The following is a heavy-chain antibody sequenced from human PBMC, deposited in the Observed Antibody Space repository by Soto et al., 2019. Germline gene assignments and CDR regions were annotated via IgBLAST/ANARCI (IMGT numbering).Heavy chain of an antibody. CDR2: ISSNGGST. CDR1: GFTFSSYA. CDR3: ARELLLLWFGELFQGXMDV. V-gene: IGHV3-64*02. D-gene: IGHD3-10*01. J-gene: IGHJ6*02. Sequence: PGGSLRLSCAASGFTFSSYAMHWVRQAPGKGLEYVSAISSNGGSTYYADSVKGRFTISRDNSKNTLYLQMGSLRAEDMAVYYCARELLLLWFGELFQGXMDVWGQRTTVTVSS.